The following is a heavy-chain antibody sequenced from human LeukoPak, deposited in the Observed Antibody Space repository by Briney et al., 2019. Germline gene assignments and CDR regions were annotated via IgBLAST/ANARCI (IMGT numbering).Heavy chain of an antibody. D-gene: IGHD6-13*01. CDR3: AKGWGSSWYDGMDV. V-gene: IGHV3-9*03. Sequence: GRSLRLSCAASGFTFDDYAMHWVRQAPGKGLEWVSGISWNSGSIGYADSVKGRFTISRDNAKNSLYLQMNSLRAEDMALYYCAKGWGSSWYDGMDVWGQGTTVTVSS. CDR2: ISWNSGSI. CDR1: GFTFDDYA. J-gene: IGHJ6*02.